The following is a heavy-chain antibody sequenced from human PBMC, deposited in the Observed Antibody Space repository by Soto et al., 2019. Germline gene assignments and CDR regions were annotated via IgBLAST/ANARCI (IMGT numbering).Heavy chain of an antibody. J-gene: IGHJ6*02. V-gene: IGHV4-31*03. CDR3: ARDGVTRPTAGMDV. D-gene: IGHD4-17*01. Sequence: PSETLSLTCTVSGGSISSGGYYWSWIRQHPGKGLEWIGYIYYSGSTYYNPSLKSRVTISVDTSKNQFSLKLSSVTAADTAVYYCARDGVTRPTAGMDVWGQGTTVTVSS. CDR2: IYYSGST. CDR1: GGSISSGGYY.